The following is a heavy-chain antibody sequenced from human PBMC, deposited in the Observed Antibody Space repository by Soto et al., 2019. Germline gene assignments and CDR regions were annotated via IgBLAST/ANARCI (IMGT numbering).Heavy chain of an antibody. D-gene: IGHD3-22*01. CDR2: ISYDGSNK. V-gene: IGHV3-30-3*01. J-gene: IGHJ4*02. CDR3: ARSITMIVVVITEAPHFDY. CDR1: GFTFSGYA. Sequence: GGSLRLSCAASGFTFSGYAMHWVRQAPGKGLEWVAVISYDGSNKYYADSVKGRFTISRDNSKNTLYLQMNSLRAEDTAVYYCARSITMIVVVITEAPHFDYWGQGTLVTVSS.